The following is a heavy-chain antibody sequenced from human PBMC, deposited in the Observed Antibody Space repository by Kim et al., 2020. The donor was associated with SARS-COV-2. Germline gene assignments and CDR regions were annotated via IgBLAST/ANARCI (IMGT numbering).Heavy chain of an antibody. V-gene: IGHV3-23*01. D-gene: IGHD3-10*01. J-gene: IGHJ4*02. CDR3: AKRPRGQYYFDD. Sequence: YYADSVKGRFTISRDNSKDTLYLQMNGLRAEDTAVYYCAKRPRGQYYFDDWGQGTLVTVSS.